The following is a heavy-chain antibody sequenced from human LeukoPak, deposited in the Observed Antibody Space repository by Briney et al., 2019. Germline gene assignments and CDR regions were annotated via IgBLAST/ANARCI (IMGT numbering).Heavy chain of an antibody. V-gene: IGHV5-51*01. CDR2: IYPGDFDT. Sequence: GESLKISCKGSGYSFTSYWIGWVRQMPGKGLEWMGIIYPGDFDTRYSPSFQGQVTISVDKSINTAYLQWRSLKASDTAMYYCARQHDFWFDPWGQGTLVTVSS. CDR1: GYSFTSYW. CDR3: ARQHDFWFDP. D-gene: IGHD3-3*01. J-gene: IGHJ5*02.